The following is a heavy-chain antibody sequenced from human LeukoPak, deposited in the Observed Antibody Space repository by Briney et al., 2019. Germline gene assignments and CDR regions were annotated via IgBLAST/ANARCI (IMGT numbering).Heavy chain of an antibody. Sequence: AGGSLRLSCSASGFTVSTNDMSWVRQVSGKGLEWVSVIYTGGSTYHADSVKGRFTISRDNSKNMLYLQMNSLRAEDTAVYYCARDLEAANTYYFDYWGQGTMVTVSS. V-gene: IGHV3-66*01. D-gene: IGHD6-13*01. CDR1: GFTVSTND. CDR3: ARDLEAANTYYFDY. CDR2: IYTGGST. J-gene: IGHJ4*02.